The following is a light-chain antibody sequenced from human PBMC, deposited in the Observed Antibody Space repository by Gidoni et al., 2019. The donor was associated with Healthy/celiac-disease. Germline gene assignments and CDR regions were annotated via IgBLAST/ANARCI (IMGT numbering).Light chain of an antibody. CDR3: QSADSSGTVV. V-gene: IGLV3-25*03. CDR1: ALPKQY. CDR2: KDS. J-gene: IGLJ2*01. Sequence: SYKLTQPPSVSVSPGQTARITCSGDALPKQYAYWYQQKPGQAPVLVIYKDSERPSGIPERFSGSSSGTTVTLTISGVQAEDEADYYCQSADSSGTVVFGGGTKLTVL.